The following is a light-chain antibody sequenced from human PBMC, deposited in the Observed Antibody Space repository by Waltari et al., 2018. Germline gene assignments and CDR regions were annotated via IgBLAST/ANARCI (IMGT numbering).Light chain of an antibody. Sequence: IQLTQSPSSLSASVGDKVTITCRASEGISTYLAWYQQQPGKAPKLLIYGASTLQSGVPSRFSGSGSGTDFTLTISSLQPGDFATYYCQQLDKYPLTVGGGTKVEIK. CDR2: GAS. CDR3: QQLDKYPLT. J-gene: IGKJ4*01. CDR1: EGISTY. V-gene: IGKV1-9*01.